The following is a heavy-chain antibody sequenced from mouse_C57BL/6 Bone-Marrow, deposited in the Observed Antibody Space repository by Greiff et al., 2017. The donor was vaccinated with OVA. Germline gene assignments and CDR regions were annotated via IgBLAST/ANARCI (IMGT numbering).Heavy chain of an antibody. CDR2: IYPGSGNT. J-gene: IGHJ1*03. Sequence: VQLQESGAELVRPGASVKLSCKASGYTFTDYYINWVKQRPGQGLEWIARIYPGSGNTYYNEKFKGKATLTAEKSSSTAYMQLSSLTSEDSAVYFCCSSPGYFDVWGTGTTVTVAS. CDR3: CSSPGYFDV. V-gene: IGHV1-76*01. CDR1: GYTFTDYY. D-gene: IGHD1-1*01.